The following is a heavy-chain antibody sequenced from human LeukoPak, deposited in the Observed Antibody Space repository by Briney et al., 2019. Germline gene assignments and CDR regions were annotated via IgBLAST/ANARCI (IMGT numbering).Heavy chain of an antibody. D-gene: IGHD3-22*01. J-gene: IGHJ6*02. CDR2: IEQDGSER. CDR3: ARDRRLHYYDISGPLGYDYHSMDV. Sequence: GGSLRLSCVVSGLIFGDCWMSWVRQAPGKGLEWVANIEQDGSERYYVDSVKGRFTISRDNAKNSVYLQMNSLRDDDTAVYYCARDRRLHYYDISGPLGYDYHSMDVWAKGPRLSSP. V-gene: IGHV3-7*01. CDR1: GLIFGDCW.